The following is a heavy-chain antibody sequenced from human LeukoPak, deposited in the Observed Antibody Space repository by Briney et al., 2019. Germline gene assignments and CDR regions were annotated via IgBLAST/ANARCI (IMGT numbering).Heavy chain of an antibody. Sequence: PGGSLRLSCAASGFTFSSNSMNWVRQAPGKGLEWVSAISGSGGSTYYADSVKGRFTISRDNSKNTLYLQMNSLRAEDTAVYYCAKDQRRDFWSGSTASFDYWGQGTLVTVSS. D-gene: IGHD3-3*01. V-gene: IGHV3-23*01. CDR1: GFTFSSNS. J-gene: IGHJ4*02. CDR2: ISGSGGST. CDR3: AKDQRRDFWSGSTASFDY.